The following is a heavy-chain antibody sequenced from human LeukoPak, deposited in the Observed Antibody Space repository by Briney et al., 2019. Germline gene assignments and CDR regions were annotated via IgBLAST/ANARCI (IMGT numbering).Heavy chain of an antibody. V-gene: IGHV4-4*07. Sequence: SETLSLTCTVSGGSISSYYWSWIRQPAGKGLEWIGRIYTSGSTNYNPSLKSRVTMSVDTSKNQFSLKLSSVTAAGTAVYYCARDRGKLELRFNWFDPWGQGTLVTVSS. CDR3: ARDRGKLELRFNWFDP. J-gene: IGHJ5*02. CDR2: IYTSGST. CDR1: GGSISSYY. D-gene: IGHD1-7*01.